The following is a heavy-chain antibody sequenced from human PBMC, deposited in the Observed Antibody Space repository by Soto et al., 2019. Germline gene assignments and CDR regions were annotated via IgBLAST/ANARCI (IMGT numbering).Heavy chain of an antibody. D-gene: IGHD6-19*01. CDR2: IYNSGGT. V-gene: IGHV4-4*07. CDR3: ARDKGVNSGWLIDY. Sequence: SETRSRTGLVSGFSISSYYWNWVRQPAGKGLEWIGRIYNSGGTNYNPSFTGRLTMSIDTSKNQFSLMLSSVTAADTAMYYCARDKGVNSGWLIDYWGQGTLVTVSS. CDR1: GFSISSYY. J-gene: IGHJ4*02.